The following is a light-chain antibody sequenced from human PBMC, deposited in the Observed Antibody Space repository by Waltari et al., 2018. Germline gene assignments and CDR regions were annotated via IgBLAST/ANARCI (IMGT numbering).Light chain of an antibody. V-gene: IGKV4-1*01. Sequence: DIVMTQSPDSLAVSLGERATINCKSSQSVLYSSNNRNYLTWFQQKPGQPPKVLIYWASTQESGVPDRFSGSVSGTDFTLTISSLQAEDVAIYYCQQYLRTPPTFGQGTKLEIK. CDR2: WAS. CDR3: QQYLRTPPT. CDR1: QSVLYSSNNRNY. J-gene: IGKJ2*01.